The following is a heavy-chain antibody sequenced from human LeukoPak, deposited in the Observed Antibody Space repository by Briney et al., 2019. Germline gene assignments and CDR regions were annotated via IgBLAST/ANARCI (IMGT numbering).Heavy chain of an antibody. Sequence: KSGESLKISCKGSEYSFATYWIGWVRQMPGPGLEWMGIIFPGDSDTRYSPSFQGQVTISADKSISTAYLQWSSLKASDTAIYYCASEYCSGGNCYFDYWGQGTLVTVSS. V-gene: IGHV5-51*01. CDR3: ASEYCSGGNCYFDY. D-gene: IGHD2-15*01. J-gene: IGHJ4*02. CDR1: EYSFATYW. CDR2: IFPGDSDT.